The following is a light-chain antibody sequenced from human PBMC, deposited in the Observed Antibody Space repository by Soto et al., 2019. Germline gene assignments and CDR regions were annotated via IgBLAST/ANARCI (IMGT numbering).Light chain of an antibody. J-gene: IGKJ1*01. CDR3: QQYGNLPRT. V-gene: IGKV3-20*01. CDR2: GAS. CDR1: QSVSNIY. Sequence: DIVLTPSPGTLSLSPGERATLSCRASQSVSNIYIAWYQQKPGQAPRVLIYGASTRATGIPDRFSGGGSGTDFTLTISRLEPEDFAVYYCQQYGNLPRTFGQGTKVDIK.